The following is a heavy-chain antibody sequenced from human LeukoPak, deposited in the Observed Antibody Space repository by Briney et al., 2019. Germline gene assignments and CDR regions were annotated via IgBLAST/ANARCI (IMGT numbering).Heavy chain of an antibody. CDR1: GGSISSYY. D-gene: IGHD3-10*01. Sequence: SETLSLTCTVSGGSISSYYWSWIRQPPGKGLEWIGYIYYSGSTNHNPSLKSRVTISVDTSKNQFSLKLSSVTAADAAVYYCARTYYGSGSLYYYYYYMDVWGKGTTVTVSS. J-gene: IGHJ6*03. V-gene: IGHV4-59*01. CDR2: IYYSGST. CDR3: ARTYYGSGSLYYYYYYMDV.